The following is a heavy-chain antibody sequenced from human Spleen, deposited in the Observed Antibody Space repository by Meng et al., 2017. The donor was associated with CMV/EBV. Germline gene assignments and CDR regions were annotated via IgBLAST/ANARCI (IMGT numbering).Heavy chain of an antibody. D-gene: IGHD6-13*01. V-gene: IGHV4-61*02. CDR3: ASGRAAAGDFDY. CDR2: IYTSGST. J-gene: IGHJ4*02. Sequence: QVQLQESGPGLVKPSQTLSLTCTVSGGSISSGDYYWSWIRQPAGKGLEWIGRIYTSGSTNYNPSLKSRVTISVDTSKNQFSLKLSSVTAADTAVYYCASGRAAAGDFDYWGQGTLVTVSS. CDR1: GGSISSGDYY.